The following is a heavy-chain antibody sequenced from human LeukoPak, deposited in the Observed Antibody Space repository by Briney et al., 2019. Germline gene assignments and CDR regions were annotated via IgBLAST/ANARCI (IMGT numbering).Heavy chain of an antibody. D-gene: IGHD3-22*01. Sequence: GGSLRLSCAASGFTFSSYAMSWVRQAPGKGLEWVSTTSDSGLSTHYADSVKGRFAISRDNSRNTLYLQMNSLRAEDTAVYYCAKDQHYDSSGYYHSSSLFDAFDIWGQGTMVTVSS. CDR1: GFTFSSYA. V-gene: IGHV3-23*01. CDR2: TSDSGLST. J-gene: IGHJ3*02. CDR3: AKDQHYDSSGYYHSSSLFDAFDI.